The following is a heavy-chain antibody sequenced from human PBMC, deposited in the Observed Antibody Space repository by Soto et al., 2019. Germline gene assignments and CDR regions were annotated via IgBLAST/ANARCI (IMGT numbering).Heavy chain of an antibody. Sequence: ASVXVSCKASGYTLTSYAMHWVRQAPGQRLEWIGWINAGNGNTKYSQKFQGRVTITRDTSASTAYMELSSLRSEDTAVYYCASVGIIVTFGGGIVTYFDYWGQGTLVTFSS. J-gene: IGHJ4*02. CDR2: INAGNGNT. V-gene: IGHV1-3*01. D-gene: IGHD3-16*02. CDR3: ASVGIIVTFGGGIVTYFDY. CDR1: GYTLTSYA.